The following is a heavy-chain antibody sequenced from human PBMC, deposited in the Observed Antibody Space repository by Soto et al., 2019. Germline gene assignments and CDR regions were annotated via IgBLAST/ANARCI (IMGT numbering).Heavy chain of an antibody. CDR3: GGGGGKRADY. J-gene: IGHJ4*02. CDR2: MNPNSGNT. CDR1: GYTFTSYD. V-gene: IGHV1-8*01. D-gene: IGHD3-16*01. Sequence: QVQLVQSGAEVKKPGASVKVSCKASGYTFTSYDINWVRQATGQGLEWMGWMNPNSGNTGYAQKFQGRVTMTRNTPKSTAKRGGSSLGSEGRAVYCGGGGGGKRADYWGQGTLVTVSS.